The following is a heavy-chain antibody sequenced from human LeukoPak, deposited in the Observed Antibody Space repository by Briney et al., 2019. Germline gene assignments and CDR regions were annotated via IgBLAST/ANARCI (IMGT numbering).Heavy chain of an antibody. D-gene: IGHD1/OR15-1a*01. V-gene: IGHV3-30*01. CDR2: ISYDGSNK. J-gene: IGHJ4*02. CDR3: ASEGSHGITGTYTDY. CDR1: GFTFSSYA. Sequence: GGSLRLSCAAAGFTFSSYAMHWVRQAPGKGLEWVAVISYDGSNKYYADTVKGRFTISRDNSKNTLYLQMNSLRAEDTAVYYCASEGSHGITGTYTDYWGQGTLVTVSS.